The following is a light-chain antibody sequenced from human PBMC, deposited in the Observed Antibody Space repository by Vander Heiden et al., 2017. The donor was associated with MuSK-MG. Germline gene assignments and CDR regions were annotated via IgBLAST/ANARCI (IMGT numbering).Light chain of an antibody. CDR1: QDRSSW. CDR3: QQGKSFPLT. J-gene: IGKJ4*01. CDR2: AAS. V-gene: IGKV1-12*01. Sequence: IQMTQSPSSVSASVGDRDTITGRASQDRSSWVAWFQQKPGKAPTPLIHAASSLQSGAPSRFSGSGSGTDFTLTISSLQPEDFATYYCQQGKSFPLTFGGGTKVEIK.